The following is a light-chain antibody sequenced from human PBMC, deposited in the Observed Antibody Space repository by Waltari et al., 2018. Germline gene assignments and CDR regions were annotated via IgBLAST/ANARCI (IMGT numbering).Light chain of an antibody. CDR3: QHYVRLPAT. J-gene: IGKJ1*01. CDR2: GAS. Sequence: IVLTQSPGTLSLSPGERATLSCRAIQTVSRSLAWYQQKPGQAPKLLIYGASTRATVIPERFAGSGSGTDFSLTISSLEPEDFAIYFCQHYVRLPATFGQGTKVEIK. CDR1: QTVSRS. V-gene: IGKV3-20*01.